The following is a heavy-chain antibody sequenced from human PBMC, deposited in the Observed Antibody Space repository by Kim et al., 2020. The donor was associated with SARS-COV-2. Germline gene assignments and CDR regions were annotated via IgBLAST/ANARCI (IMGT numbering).Heavy chain of an antibody. CDR2: IGGSSSGI. Sequence: GGSLRLSCAASGFTFSTYSMNWVRQAPGKGLEWVSYIGGSSSGIYYTDSVKGRFTISRDNAKNSLYLQMNSLRDEDTAVYYCARRGFDIWGQGTMVTVSS. CDR3: ARRGFDI. J-gene: IGHJ3*02. CDR1: GFTFSTYS. V-gene: IGHV3-48*02.